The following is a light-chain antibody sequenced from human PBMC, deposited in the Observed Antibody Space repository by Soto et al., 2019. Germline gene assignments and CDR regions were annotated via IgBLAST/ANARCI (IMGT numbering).Light chain of an antibody. J-gene: IGKJ1*01. V-gene: IGKV1-5*03. CDR3: QQYNSYSPWT. CDR1: QSISSY. CDR2: KAS. Sequence: DIQMTQSPSTLSASVGDRVTITCRASQSISSYLAWYQQKPGKALKLLIYKASSLESGVPSRFSGSGSGTEFTLTINSLRPDDFATYYCQQYNSYSPWTFGQGTKVDIK.